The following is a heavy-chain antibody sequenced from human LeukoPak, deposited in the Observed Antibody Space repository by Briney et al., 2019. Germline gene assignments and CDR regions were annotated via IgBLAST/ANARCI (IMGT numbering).Heavy chain of an antibody. D-gene: IGHD3-16*01. Sequence: GGSLRLSCAASGFTFSSYAMHWVCQAPGKGLEWVAVISYDGSNKYYADSVKGRFTISRDNSKNTLYLQMNSLRAEDTAVYYCARDRQNYAMGYVWGSYIDYWGQGTLLTVSS. V-gene: IGHV3-30*04. CDR2: ISYDGSNK. CDR1: GFTFSSYA. CDR3: ARDRQNYAMGYVWGSYIDY. J-gene: IGHJ4*02.